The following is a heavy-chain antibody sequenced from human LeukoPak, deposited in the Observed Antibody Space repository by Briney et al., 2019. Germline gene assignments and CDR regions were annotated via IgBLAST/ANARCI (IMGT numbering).Heavy chain of an antibody. V-gene: IGHV4-59*01. J-gene: IGHJ4*02. CDR1: GGSISSYY. D-gene: IGHD3-3*01. CDR2: IYYSGST. Sequence: PSETLSLTCTVSGGSISSYYWSWIRQPPGKGLEWIGYIYYSGSTNYNPSLKSRVTISVDTSKNQFSLKLTSVTAANTAVYYCARGVPEYYDFWSGYFYYFDYWGQGTLVTVSS. CDR3: ARGVPEYYDFWSGYFYYFDY.